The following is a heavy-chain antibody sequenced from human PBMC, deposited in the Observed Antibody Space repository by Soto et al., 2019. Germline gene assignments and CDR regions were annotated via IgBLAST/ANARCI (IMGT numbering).Heavy chain of an antibody. CDR1: GFMFDDFA. J-gene: IGHJ5*02. CDR3: AKAPNVVTDWFDP. Sequence: EVQLVESGGGLVQPGRSLRLSCAASGFMFDDFAMHWVRQAPGKGLEWVSGISWNSGDVAYADSVEGRFTISRDNDKHSVYLHLNSLRPEDTALYYCAKAPNVVTDWFDPWGQGTLVTVSS. CDR2: ISWNSGDV. D-gene: IGHD2-21*02. V-gene: IGHV3-9*01.